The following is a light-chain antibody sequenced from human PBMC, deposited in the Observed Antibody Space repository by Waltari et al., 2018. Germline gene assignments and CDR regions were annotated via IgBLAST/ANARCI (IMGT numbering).Light chain of an antibody. CDR2: EVS. V-gene: IGLV2-23*02. Sequence: QSALTQPASVSGSPGQSITISCTGTSSDVGNYNLVSWYQQHPGKAPKLMFLEVSQRPPGVFNRFSGSKSGNKASLTISGLQPEDETDYYCCSYAGHSTYVFGTGTKVTVL. CDR3: CSYAGHSTYV. CDR1: SSDVGNYNL. J-gene: IGLJ1*01.